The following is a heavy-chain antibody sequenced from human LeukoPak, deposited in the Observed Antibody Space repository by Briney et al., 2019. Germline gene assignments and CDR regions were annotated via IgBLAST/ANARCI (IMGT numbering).Heavy chain of an antibody. V-gene: IGHV4-59*08. Sequence: PSETLSLTCAVSGGSISSYYWSWIRQPPGKGLEWIGYIYYSGSTNYNPSLKSRVTMSVDTSKNQFSLKLSSVTAADTAVYYCARRYCSGGSCYSSFDYWGQGTLVTVSS. CDR3: ARRYCSGGSCYSSFDY. D-gene: IGHD2-15*01. CDR1: GGSISSYY. J-gene: IGHJ4*02. CDR2: IYYSGST.